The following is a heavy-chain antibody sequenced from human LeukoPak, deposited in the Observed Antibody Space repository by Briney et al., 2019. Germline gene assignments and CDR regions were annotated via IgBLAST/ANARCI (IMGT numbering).Heavy chain of an antibody. J-gene: IGHJ3*02. Sequence: SETLSLTCTVSGGSISSYYWSWIRQPPGKGLEWIGYNYYSGSTNYNPSLKSRVTISVDTSKNQFSLKLSSVTAADTAVYYCARVEDCGGDCYSLSAFDIWGQGTMVTVSS. V-gene: IGHV4-59*01. D-gene: IGHD2-21*02. CDR2: NYYSGST. CDR1: GGSISSYY. CDR3: ARVEDCGGDCYSLSAFDI.